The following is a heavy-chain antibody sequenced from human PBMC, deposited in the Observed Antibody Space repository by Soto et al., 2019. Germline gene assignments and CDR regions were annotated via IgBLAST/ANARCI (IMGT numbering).Heavy chain of an antibody. CDR1: GGSISSGGYS. V-gene: IGHV4-30-2*01. J-gene: IGHJ4*02. D-gene: IGHD5-18*01. CDR2: IYHSGST. Sequence: LSLTFAVSGGSISSGGYSGTWIRQPPGKGLEWIGYIYHSGSTYYNPSLKSRVTISVDRSKNQFSLKLSSVTAADTAVYYCARGAAMVFFDFWGQGTL. CDR3: ARGAAMVFFDF.